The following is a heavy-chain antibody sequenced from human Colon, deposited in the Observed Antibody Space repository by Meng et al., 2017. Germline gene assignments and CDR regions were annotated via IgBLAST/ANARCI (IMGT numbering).Heavy chain of an antibody. Sequence: QVQLQQWGAGLLKPSETLSLTCAVYGGSSSNNYWSWVRQPPGEGLEWIGEIYHSGSTNYNLSLKSRVTISVDKSKNQFSLKLSFVTAADTAMYYCARRFGIGPIDYWGQGTLVTVSS. J-gene: IGHJ4*02. V-gene: IGHV4-34*02. CDR2: IYHSGST. CDR1: GGSSSNNY. D-gene: IGHD1-26*01. CDR3: ARRFGIGPIDY.